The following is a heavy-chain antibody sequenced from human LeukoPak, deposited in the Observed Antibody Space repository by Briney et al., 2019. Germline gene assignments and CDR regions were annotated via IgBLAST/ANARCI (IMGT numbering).Heavy chain of an antibody. CDR1: GFTFSTYW. CDR3: ARDYAGSPDY. V-gene: IGHV3-74*03. Sequence: QSGGSLGLSCTASGFTFSTYWINWVRQSPGKGLVWVALINGDGSTTTHADSVKGRFTISRDNAKNTAYLQMNSLRDEDTAVYFCARDYAGSPDYWGQGTLVTVSA. J-gene: IGHJ4*02. D-gene: IGHD3-10*01. CDR2: INGDGSTT.